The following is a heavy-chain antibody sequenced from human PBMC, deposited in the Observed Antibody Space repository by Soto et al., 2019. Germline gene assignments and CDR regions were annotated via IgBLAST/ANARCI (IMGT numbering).Heavy chain of an antibody. CDR1: GFTFTSSA. CDR3: AASGDDILTGYHYYYYGMDV. CDR2: IVVGSGNT. V-gene: IGHV1-58*01. D-gene: IGHD3-9*01. Sequence: ASVKVSCKASGFTFTSSAVQWVRQARGQRLEWIGWIVVGSGNTNYAQKSQERVTITRDMSTSTAYMELSSLRSEDTAVYYCAASGDDILTGYHYYYYGMDVWGQGTTVTVSS. J-gene: IGHJ6*02.